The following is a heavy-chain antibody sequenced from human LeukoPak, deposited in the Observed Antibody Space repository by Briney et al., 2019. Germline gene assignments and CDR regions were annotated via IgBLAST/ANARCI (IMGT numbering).Heavy chain of an antibody. CDR1: GGSISSYY. CDR3: ARATAHGSGSYYFDY. Sequence: AETLSLTCTVSGGSISSYYWSWIRQPPGKGLEWIGYIYYSGSTNYNPSLKSRVTISVATSKKQFSLKLSSVTAADTAVYSCARATAHGSGSYYFDYWGQGTLVTVSS. D-gene: IGHD3-10*01. J-gene: IGHJ4*02. V-gene: IGHV4-59*13. CDR2: IYYSGST.